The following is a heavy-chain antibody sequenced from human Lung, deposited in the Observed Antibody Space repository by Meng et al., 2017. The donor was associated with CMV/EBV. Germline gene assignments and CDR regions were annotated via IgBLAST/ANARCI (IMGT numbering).Heavy chain of an antibody. CDR3: ARDRFEDYDFWSGYSLTDYYGMDF. V-gene: IGHV3-7*01. CDR2: IKQDGSEK. J-gene: IGHJ6*02. D-gene: IGHD3-3*01. CDR1: GFTFSSYW. Sequence: GGSXRLXCAASGFTFSSYWMSWVRQAPGKGLEWVANIKQDGSEKYYVDSVKGRFTISRDNAKNSLYLQMNSLRAEDTAVYYCARDRFEDYDFWSGYSLTDYYGMDFXGQGXTVTDSS.